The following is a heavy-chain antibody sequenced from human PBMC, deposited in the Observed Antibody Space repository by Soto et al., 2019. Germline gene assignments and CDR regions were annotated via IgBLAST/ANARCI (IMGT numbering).Heavy chain of an antibody. CDR2: ISSNGVST. D-gene: IGHD3-3*01. CDR1: GLNFNDYA. J-gene: IGHJ4*02. Sequence: PGGSLRLSCSASGLNFNDYAMHWVRQDAGKGLKYVSSISSNGVSTYYADSVKGRFTISRDNSKNTLYLQMNSLRVEDTAVYYCVKDRFVNYWGQGALVTVSS. V-gene: IGHV3-64D*06. CDR3: VKDRFVNY.